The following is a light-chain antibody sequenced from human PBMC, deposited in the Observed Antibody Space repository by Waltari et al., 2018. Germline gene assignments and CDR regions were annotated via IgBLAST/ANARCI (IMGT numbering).Light chain of an antibody. CDR1: SSDVGAYIF. Sequence: QSALTQPASVSGSPGQSITISCTGTSSDVGAYIFVSWYQQHPGKAPKLMIYEVSNRPSGVSNRFSGSKSGNTASLTISGLQTEDEADYYCSSYTTTWVFGGGTKLTVL. CDR3: SSYTTTWV. J-gene: IGLJ3*02. V-gene: IGLV2-14*01. CDR2: EVS.